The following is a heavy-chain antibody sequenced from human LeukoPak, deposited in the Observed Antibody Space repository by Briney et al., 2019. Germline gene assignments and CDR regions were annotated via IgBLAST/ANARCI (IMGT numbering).Heavy chain of an antibody. CDR1: GGTFSSYA. Sequence: SVKVSCKASGGTFSSYAISWVRQAPGQGLEWMGGIIPIFGTANYAQKFQGRVTSTADKSTSTAYMELSSLRSEDTAVYYCARGPEGYCYYYYMDVWGKGPMVTVSS. CDR2: IIPIFGTA. J-gene: IGHJ6*03. CDR3: ARGPEGYCYYYYMDV. V-gene: IGHV1-69*06.